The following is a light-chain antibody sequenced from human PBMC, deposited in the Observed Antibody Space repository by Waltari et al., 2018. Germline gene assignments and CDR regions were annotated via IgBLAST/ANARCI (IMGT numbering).Light chain of an antibody. J-gene: IGKJ1*01. CDR3: QQCSNWPRT. CDR1: KSVSSS. CDR2: GAS. V-gene: IGKV3-11*01. Sequence: IVLTQSPATLSLSPGERTTLSCRARKSVSSSLAWYQQKPGQAPRLLIYGASNRATGIPARFSGSGSGTDFTLTISRLQPEDFAVYYCQQCSNWPRTFGQGTKVEIK.